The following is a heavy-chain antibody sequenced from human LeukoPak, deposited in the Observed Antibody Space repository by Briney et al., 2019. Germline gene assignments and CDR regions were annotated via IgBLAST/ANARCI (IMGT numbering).Heavy chain of an antibody. CDR1: GFTFSSYG. CDR3: AKDRIQLFGGPFDY. CDR2: IGGSGGST. J-gene: IGHJ4*02. Sequence: GGSLRLSCAASGFTFSSYGMSWVRQAPGKGLEWVSAIGGSGGSTYYADSVKGRFTISRDNSKNTLYLQMNSLRAEDTAVYYCAKDRIQLFGGPFDYWGQGTLVTVSS. D-gene: IGHD3-16*01. V-gene: IGHV3-23*01.